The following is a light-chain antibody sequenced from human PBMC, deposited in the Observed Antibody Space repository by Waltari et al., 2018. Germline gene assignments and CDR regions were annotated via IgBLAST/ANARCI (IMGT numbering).Light chain of an antibody. J-gene: IGLJ3*02. CDR1: SSNIGRNT. V-gene: IGLV1-44*01. CDR2: SKN. CDR3: AAWDDSLDGFWV. Sequence: QSVLTQPPSTSGTPGQRVTISCSGTSSNIGRNTVNWYQQLPGMAPKLLIYSKNQRPSGVPGRYSGSESGTSGALAISGLQSEDEADYYCAAWDDSLDGFWVFGGGTKLTVL.